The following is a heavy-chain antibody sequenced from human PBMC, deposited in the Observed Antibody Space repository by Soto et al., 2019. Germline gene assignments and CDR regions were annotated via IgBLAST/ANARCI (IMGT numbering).Heavy chain of an antibody. Sequence: GGSLRLSCAASGFTVSGDYMSWVRQAPGKGLEWVSVIYSGVSTSYADSVKGRFTISRDNSQNTLYLQMNSLRAEDTAVYYCARDSTVYHYFDYWGQGTLVTVSS. J-gene: IGHJ4*02. CDR3: ARDSTVYHYFDY. D-gene: IGHD4-17*01. CDR1: GFTVSGDY. CDR2: IYSGVST. V-gene: IGHV3-66*01.